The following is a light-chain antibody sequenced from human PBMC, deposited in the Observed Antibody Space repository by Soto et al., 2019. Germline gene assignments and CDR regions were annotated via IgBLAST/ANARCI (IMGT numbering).Light chain of an antibody. CDR2: VAS. CDR1: QGISSS. CDR3: PQFKNHPRT. Sequence: AIQLTQSPSSLSASVGDRVTITCRASQGISSSLAWYQQRPGKALKLLIYVASTLHTGVPSRFSGSGSGTNFTLTISSLQPEDFATYYCPQFKNHPRTLGQGTEVEIK. J-gene: IGKJ1*01. V-gene: IGKV1D-13*01.